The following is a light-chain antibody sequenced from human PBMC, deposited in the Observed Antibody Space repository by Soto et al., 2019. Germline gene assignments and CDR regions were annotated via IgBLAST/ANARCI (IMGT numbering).Light chain of an antibody. CDR1: QSVSSN. CDR2: GAS. J-gene: IGKJ2*01. CDR3: QHYGSSPANT. V-gene: IGKV3-20*01. Sequence: EIVMTQSPATLSVSPGERATLSCRASQSVSSNLAWYQQKPGQAPRLLIYGASTGATGIPDRFSGSGSGTDFTLTISRLEAEDFAVYYCQHYGSSPANTFGQGTKVDIK.